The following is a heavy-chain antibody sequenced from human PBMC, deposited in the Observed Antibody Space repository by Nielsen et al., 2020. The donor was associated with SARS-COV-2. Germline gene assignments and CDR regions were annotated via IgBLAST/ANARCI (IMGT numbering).Heavy chain of an antibody. Sequence: SLKISCAASGFTFDDYAMHWVRQAPGKGLEWVSGISWNSGSIGYADSVKGRFTISRDNSKNTLYLQMNSLRAEDTAVYYCARDLAVYSGSSDYFDYWGQGTLVTVSS. V-gene: IGHV3-9*01. CDR2: ISWNSGSI. CDR1: GFTFDDYA. J-gene: IGHJ4*02. D-gene: IGHD1-26*01. CDR3: ARDLAVYSGSSDYFDY.